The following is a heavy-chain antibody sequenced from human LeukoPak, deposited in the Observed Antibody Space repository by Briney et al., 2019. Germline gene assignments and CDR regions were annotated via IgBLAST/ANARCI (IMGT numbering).Heavy chain of an antibody. Sequence: PGGSLRLSCAASGFAFSRYGIHWVRQAPGKGLEWVAFIPYDGSNKFYADYVKGRFTISRDNSKNTLYLQMNSLRAEDTAVYYCAKGVGGSANYYYMDVWGKGTTVTVSS. CDR2: IPYDGSNK. D-gene: IGHD3-10*01. V-gene: IGHV3-30*02. CDR3: AKGVGGSANYYYMDV. J-gene: IGHJ6*03. CDR1: GFAFSRYG.